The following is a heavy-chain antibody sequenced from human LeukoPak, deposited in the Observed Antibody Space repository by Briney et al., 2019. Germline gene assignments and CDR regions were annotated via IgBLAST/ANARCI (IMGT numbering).Heavy chain of an antibody. CDR1: GGSFSGYY. CDR3: ARDQYCSSTSCYYYYMDV. J-gene: IGHJ6*03. V-gene: IGHV4-34*01. CDR2: INHSGST. Sequence: SETLSLTCAVYGGSFSGYYWSWIRQPPGKGLEWIGEINHSGSTNYNPSLKSRVTISVDTSKSQFSLKLSSVTAADTAVYYCARDQYCSSTSCYYYYMDVWGKGTTVTVSS. D-gene: IGHD2-2*01.